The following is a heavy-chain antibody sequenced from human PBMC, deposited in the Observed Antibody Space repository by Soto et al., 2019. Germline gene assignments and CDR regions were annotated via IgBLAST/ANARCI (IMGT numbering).Heavy chain of an antibody. V-gene: IGHV1-45*02. J-gene: IGHJ4*02. CDR3: AGEGSYETLSGNSHIFD. CDR2: MRPLIGDT. Sequence: QVPLVQSGAEVKQTGSSVKISCKTSGHPLSYRYLHWFRQAPGQAFEWMGRMRPLIGDTNNAQKVHDSLTLTRDRPMTTAYMELRSLTSDDTAIYYCAGEGSYETLSGNSHIFDWGQGTLVSVSS. CDR1: GHPLSYRY. D-gene: IGHD3-9*01.